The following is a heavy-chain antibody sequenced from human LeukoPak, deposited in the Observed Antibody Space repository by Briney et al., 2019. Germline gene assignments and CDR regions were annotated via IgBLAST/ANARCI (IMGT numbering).Heavy chain of an antibody. CDR2: ISSSSSYI. J-gene: IGHJ6*02. Sequence: GGSLRLSCAASGFTFSSYSMNWGRQAPGKGLEWVSSISSSSSYIYYADSVKGRFTISRDNAKNSLYLQMNSLRAEDTAVYYCARDPKPTGSYYYYGMDVWGQGTTVTVSS. V-gene: IGHV3-21*01. CDR3: ARDPKPTGSYYYYGMDV. CDR1: GFTFSSYS. D-gene: IGHD4-17*01.